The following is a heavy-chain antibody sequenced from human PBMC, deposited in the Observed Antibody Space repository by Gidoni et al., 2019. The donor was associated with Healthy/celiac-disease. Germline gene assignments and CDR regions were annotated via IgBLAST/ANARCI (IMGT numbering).Heavy chain of an antibody. D-gene: IGHD3-10*01. CDR3: ARGDISYYYGSGSYYRAPNFDY. V-gene: IGHV4-34*01. CDR2: IKHSGST. CDR1: GGSFSGYY. J-gene: IGHJ4*02. Sequence: QVQLQQWGAGLLKPSETLSLTCAVYGGSFSGYYWSWIRQPPGKGLEWIGEIKHSGSTNYNPSLKSRVTISVDTSKNQFSLKLSSVTAADTAVYYCARGDISYYYGSGSYYRAPNFDYWGQGTLVTVSS.